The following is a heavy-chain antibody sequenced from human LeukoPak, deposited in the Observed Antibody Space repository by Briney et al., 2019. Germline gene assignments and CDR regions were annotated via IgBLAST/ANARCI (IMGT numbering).Heavy chain of an antibody. Sequence: GGSLRLSCAASGFTFSSYWMHWVRQAPGKGLVWVSRINTDGNSTNYADSLKGRLTISRDNAKNTLYLQMNNLRAEDTAVYYCARVKDGSGNYRYFDYWGQGTLVTVSS. J-gene: IGHJ4*02. CDR3: ARVKDGSGNYRYFDY. CDR1: GFTFSSYW. CDR2: INTDGNST. D-gene: IGHD3-10*01. V-gene: IGHV3-74*01.